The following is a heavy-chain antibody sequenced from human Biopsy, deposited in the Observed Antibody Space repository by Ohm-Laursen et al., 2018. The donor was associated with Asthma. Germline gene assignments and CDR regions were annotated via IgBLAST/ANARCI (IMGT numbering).Heavy chain of an antibody. CDR1: GFKFDEYT. CDR3: AKVRSDWVITESFDY. Sequence: SLRLSCAASGFKFDEYTMHWVRQAPGKGLEWVSGISWNSATIGYADSVEGRFTISRDDAKNSVFLHMDSLRPEDTAFYYCAKVRSDWVITESFDYWGQGVLATVSS. D-gene: IGHD3-22*01. J-gene: IGHJ4*02. V-gene: IGHV3-9*01. CDR2: ISWNSATI.